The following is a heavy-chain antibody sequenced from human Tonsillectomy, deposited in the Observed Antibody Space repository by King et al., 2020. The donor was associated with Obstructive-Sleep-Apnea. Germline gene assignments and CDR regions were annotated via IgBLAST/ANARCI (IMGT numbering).Heavy chain of an antibody. D-gene: IGHD5-12*01. J-gene: IGHJ4*02. CDR2: IYHSGST. CDR3: ARAIVATMDLDY. V-gene: IGHV4-59*01. CDR1: GGSISSFY. Sequence: LQLQESGPGLVKPSETLSLTCTVSGGSISSFYWSWIRQPPGKGLEWIGYIYHSGSTKYNPSLKSRVTISVDASKNQFSLELNSVTAADTAVYYCARAIVATMDLDYWGRGTLVTVSS.